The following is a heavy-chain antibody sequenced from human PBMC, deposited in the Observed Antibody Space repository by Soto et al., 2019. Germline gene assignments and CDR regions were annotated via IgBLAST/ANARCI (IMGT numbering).Heavy chain of an antibody. Sequence: QVQLQESGPGLVKPSQTLSLTCTVSGGSISSGGYYWSWIRQHPGKGLEWIGYIYYSGSTYYNPSLKRRVTISVDTSKDQFPLKLSSVTAADTAVYYCARDNGGIRRWFYGMDVWGQGTTVTVSS. CDR3: ARDNGGIRRWFYGMDV. J-gene: IGHJ6*02. D-gene: IGHD2-15*01. CDR2: IYYSGST. CDR1: GGSISSGGYY. V-gene: IGHV4-31*03.